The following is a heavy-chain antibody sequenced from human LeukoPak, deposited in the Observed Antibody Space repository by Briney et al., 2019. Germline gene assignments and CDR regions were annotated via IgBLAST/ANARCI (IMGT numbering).Heavy chain of an antibody. CDR1: GYTFTNYH. D-gene: IGHD2-21*02. CDR3: ARTTSMTASGYDY. Sequence: HAASVSVSCKASGYTFTNYHINWVRQASGQGLEWMTWINPDTGDKGYARKFQDRVTITTDTSISTAYMELSSLSSEDTAVYFCARTTSMTASGYDYWGQGTLVTVSS. J-gene: IGHJ4*02. V-gene: IGHV1-8*03. CDR2: INPDTGDK.